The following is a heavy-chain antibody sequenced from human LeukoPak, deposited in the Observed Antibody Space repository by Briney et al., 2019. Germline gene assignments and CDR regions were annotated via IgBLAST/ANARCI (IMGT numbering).Heavy chain of an antibody. CDR1: GFTFSSYP. CDR3: ARVGRANWFDP. J-gene: IGHJ5*02. CDR2: ISYDGSNK. V-gene: IGHV3-30-3*01. Sequence: GGSLRLSCAASGFTFSSYPMHWVRQAPGKGLEWVAVISYDGSNKYYADSVKGRFTISRDNSKNTLYLQMNSLRAEDTAVYYCARVGRANWFDPWGQGTLVTVSS.